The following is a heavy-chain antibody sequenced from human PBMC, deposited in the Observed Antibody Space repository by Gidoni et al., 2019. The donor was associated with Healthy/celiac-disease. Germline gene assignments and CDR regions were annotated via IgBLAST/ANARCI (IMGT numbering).Heavy chain of an antibody. J-gene: IGHJ4*02. Sequence: QVQLVQSGAAVKKPRSLLTVSCKATGGTFSSYAISWVRQAPGQGLEWMGGIRPICGTANYAQKFQGRDTITADKSTSTAYMEMSSLRSEDTAVDYCAREGVRWGRAALEAGYFDYWGQGTLVTVSS. CDR2: IRPICGTA. V-gene: IGHV1-69*06. CDR1: GGTFSSYA. D-gene: IGHD6-13*01. CDR3: AREGVRWGRAALEAGYFDY.